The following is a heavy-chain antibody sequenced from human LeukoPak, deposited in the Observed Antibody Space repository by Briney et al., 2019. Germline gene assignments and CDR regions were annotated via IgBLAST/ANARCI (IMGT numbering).Heavy chain of an antibody. J-gene: IGHJ3*01. V-gene: IGHV4-4*02. CDR1: GGSISSSNW. CDR3: ARSKSASGDYGSGSRPSDAFDV. Sequence: SETLSLTCAVSGGSISSSNWWSWVRQPPGKGLEWIGEIYHSGSTNYNPSLKSRVTISVDKSKNQFSLKLSSVTAADTAVYYCARSKSASGDYGSGSRPSDAFDVWGQGTMVTVSS. CDR2: IYHSGST. D-gene: IGHD3-10*01.